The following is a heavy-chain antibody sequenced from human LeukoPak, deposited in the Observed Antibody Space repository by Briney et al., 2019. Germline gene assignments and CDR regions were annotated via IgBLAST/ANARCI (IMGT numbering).Heavy chain of an antibody. V-gene: IGHV4-59*01. CDR2: IYYRGSS. Sequence: SETLSLTCTVSGGSISRYYWSWIRQPPGKGLEWIWYIYYRGSSNYNPSLKSRVIISVDTSKNQFSLKLSSVTAADTAVYYCAAGGYSGYDDFDYWGQGTLVTVSS. D-gene: IGHD5-12*01. CDR1: GGSISRYY. CDR3: AAGGYSGYDDFDY. J-gene: IGHJ4*02.